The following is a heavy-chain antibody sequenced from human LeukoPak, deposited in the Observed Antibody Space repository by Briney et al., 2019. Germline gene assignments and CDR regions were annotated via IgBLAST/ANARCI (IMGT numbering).Heavy chain of an antibody. J-gene: IGHJ4*02. CDR1: GFTFSNAW. CDR2: IKSKTDGWTT. CDR3: TTDLSSSWYFKHKNDY. V-gene: IGHV3-15*01. D-gene: IGHD6-13*01. Sequence: KPGGSLRLSCAASGFTFSNAWMSWVRQAPGKGLEWVGRIKSKTDGWTTDYAAPVKGRFTISRDDSKNTLYLQMNSLKTADTAVYYCTTDLSSSWYFKHKNDYWGQGTLVTVSS.